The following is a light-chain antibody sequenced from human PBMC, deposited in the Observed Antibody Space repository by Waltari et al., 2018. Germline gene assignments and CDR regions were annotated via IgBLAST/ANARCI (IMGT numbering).Light chain of an antibody. CDR3: AAWDDSLHGWV. Sequence: QSVLTQPPSASGTPGQRVTISCSGSSSNIGTNPVNWYHQVPGTAPKLLISSNANGPEGVRDRCPGSKSGTSASLAISGLQSEDEADYYCAAWDDSLHGWVFGGGTKLTVL. CDR2: SNA. V-gene: IGLV1-44*01. J-gene: IGLJ3*02. CDR1: SSNIGTNP.